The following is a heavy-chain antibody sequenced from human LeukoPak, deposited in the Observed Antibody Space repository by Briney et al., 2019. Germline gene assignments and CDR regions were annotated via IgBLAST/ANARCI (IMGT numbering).Heavy chain of an antibody. CDR3: AKQPGSVVDSSGSLSRH. Sequence: GGSLRLSCAPSGFTFSSYAMSWVRQAPGKGLEWVSTISVSGASTYYADSVKGRFTISRDNSKNTLYLQMNSLRAEDTAVYYCAKQPGSVVDSSGSLSRHWGQGTLVTVSS. CDR1: GFTFSSYA. J-gene: IGHJ4*02. CDR2: ISVSGAST. D-gene: IGHD3-22*01. V-gene: IGHV3-23*01.